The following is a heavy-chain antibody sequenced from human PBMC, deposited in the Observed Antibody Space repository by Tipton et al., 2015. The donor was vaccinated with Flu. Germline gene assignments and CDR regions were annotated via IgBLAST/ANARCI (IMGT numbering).Heavy chain of an antibody. Sequence: GLVKPSETLSLTCTVSDDSITYYYWSWIRQPPGKGLEWIGYIYYSGGTNYNPSLQSRLPISVDSSKNQLSLKLTSVTAADTAVYYCARARAPYYYYAIDYWGQGNLVIVSS. V-gene: IGHV4-59*01. D-gene: IGHD3-22*01. CDR3: ARARAPYYYYAIDY. J-gene: IGHJ4*02. CDR1: DDSITYYY. CDR2: IYYSGGT.